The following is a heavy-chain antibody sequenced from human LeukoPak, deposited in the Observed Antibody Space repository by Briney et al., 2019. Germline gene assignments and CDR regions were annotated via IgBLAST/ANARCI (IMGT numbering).Heavy chain of an antibody. D-gene: IGHD2-21*02. CDR1: GYRFTIYW. V-gene: IGHV5-10-1*01. CDR3: ARRALPPVYCGGDCFDAFDI. CDR2: IDPSDSYT. J-gene: IGHJ3*02. Sequence: PGESLKISCKGSGYRFTIYWISWVRQMPGKGLEWMGRIDPSDSYTNYSPSFQGHVTISADKSIITACLQWNSLKASDTAMYYCARRALPPVYCGGDCFDAFDIWAQGTMVTVSS.